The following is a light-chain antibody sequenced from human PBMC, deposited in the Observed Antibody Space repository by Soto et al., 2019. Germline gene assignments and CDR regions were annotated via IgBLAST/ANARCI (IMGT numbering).Light chain of an antibody. V-gene: IGKV3-15*01. CDR1: ETVRSN. CDR2: GAS. J-gene: IGKJ2*01. Sequence: EIVLTQSPDTLSVSPGERATLSCRASETVRSNLAWYQQKPGQAPRLLIYGASTRATDIPARFSGSGSGTEFTLTISSLQSEDFAVYYCQQYNNWPRTFGQGTKVDIK. CDR3: QQYNNWPRT.